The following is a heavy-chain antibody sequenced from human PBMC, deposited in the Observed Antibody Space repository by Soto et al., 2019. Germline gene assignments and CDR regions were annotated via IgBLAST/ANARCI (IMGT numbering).Heavy chain of an antibody. CDR1: GFTFSSYA. V-gene: IGHV3-23*01. J-gene: IGHJ4*02. CDR2: ISGSGGST. CDR3: AKALYSGRSNIGMFGY. D-gene: IGHD1-26*01. Sequence: AESLSLTCTASGFTFSSYAMSWVRQAPGKGLEWVSAISGSGGSTYYADSVKDRFTISRDNSKNTLYLQMNSLRAEDTAVYYCAKALYSGRSNIGMFGYWGQGTLVTVSS.